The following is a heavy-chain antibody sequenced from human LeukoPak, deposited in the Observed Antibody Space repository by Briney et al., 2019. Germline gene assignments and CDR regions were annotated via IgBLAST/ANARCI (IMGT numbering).Heavy chain of an antibody. D-gene: IGHD2-21*02. CDR3: ASLGDPFDS. CDR2: IKQDGSAK. V-gene: IGHV3-7*01. CDR1: GFTFGDYA. Sequence: GGSLRLSCTASGFTFGDYAMSWVRQAPGKGLEWVANIKQDGSAKYYVDSVKGRFTISRDNAKNSLYLQMNSLRAEDTAVYYCASLGDPFDSWGQGTLVTVSS. J-gene: IGHJ4*02.